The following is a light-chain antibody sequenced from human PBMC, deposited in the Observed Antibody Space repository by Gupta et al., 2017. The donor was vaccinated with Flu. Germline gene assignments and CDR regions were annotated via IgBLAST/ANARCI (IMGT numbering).Light chain of an antibody. Sequence: SVTISCIGSTTDIGTYDQVAWYQQYPGKAPKLIIFDVSHRPSGISDRFSGSKSGTTASLTISGLQPEDEADYYCKSFASNIAYLLGTGTQVTVL. CDR1: TTDIGTYDQ. V-gene: IGLV2-14*03. J-gene: IGLJ1*01. CDR3: KSFASNIAYL. CDR2: DVS.